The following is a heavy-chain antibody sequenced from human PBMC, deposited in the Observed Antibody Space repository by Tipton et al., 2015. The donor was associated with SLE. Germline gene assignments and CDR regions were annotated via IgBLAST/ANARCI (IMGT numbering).Heavy chain of an antibody. CDR2: IYTSGST. Sequence: TLSLTCTVSGGSISSGSYYWSWIRQPAGKGLEWIGYIYTSGSTNYNPSLKSRVTISVDTSKNQFSLKLSSVTAADTAVYYCAGVSHYYYYYMDVWGKGTTVTVSS. J-gene: IGHJ6*03. D-gene: IGHD5/OR15-5a*01. CDR3: AGVSHYYYYYMDV. CDR1: GGSISSGSYY. V-gene: IGHV4-61*09.